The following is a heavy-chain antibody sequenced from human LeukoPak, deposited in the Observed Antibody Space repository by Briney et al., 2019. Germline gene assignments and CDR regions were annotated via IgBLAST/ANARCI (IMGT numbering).Heavy chain of an antibody. Sequence: SETLSLTCAVSGGSISSSNWWCWVRQPPGKGLEWIGYIYHSGGTYYNPSLKSRVTISVDRSKNQFSLKLSSVTAADTAVYYCARAPWGYYYGMDVWGQGTTVTVSS. J-gene: IGHJ6*02. CDR3: ARAPWGYYYGMDV. CDR1: GGSISSSNW. V-gene: IGHV4-4*02. CDR2: IYHSGGT. D-gene: IGHD7-27*01.